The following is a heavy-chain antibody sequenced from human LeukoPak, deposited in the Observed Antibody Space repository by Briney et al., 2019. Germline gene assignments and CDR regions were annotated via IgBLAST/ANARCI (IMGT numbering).Heavy chain of an antibody. CDR3: ARHGTVAGPFQH. Sequence: SETLSLTCTVSGGSISSYYWSWIRQPPGKALEWIGYIYYSWTTNYNPSLKSRVTMSVGTSKNQFSLKLNSTTAADTAVYYCARHGTVAGPFQHWGQGTLVAVSS. J-gene: IGHJ1*01. D-gene: IGHD2-8*02. V-gene: IGHV4-59*08. CDR2: IYYSWTT. CDR1: GGSISSYY.